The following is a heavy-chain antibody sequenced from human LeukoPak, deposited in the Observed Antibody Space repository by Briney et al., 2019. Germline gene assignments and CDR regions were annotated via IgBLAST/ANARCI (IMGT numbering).Heavy chain of an antibody. CDR2: IYYSGST. V-gene: IGHV4-39*01. CDR3: ARHKISVAGTRDFDY. J-gene: IGHJ4*02. D-gene: IGHD6-19*01. CDR1: AGSISISSYY. Sequence: SETLSPTCIVSAGSISISSYYWGWIRQPPGKGLEWIGSIYYSGSTYYNPSLKSRVTISVDTSKNQFSLKLSSVTAADTAVYYCARHKISVAGTRDFDYWGQGTLVTVSS.